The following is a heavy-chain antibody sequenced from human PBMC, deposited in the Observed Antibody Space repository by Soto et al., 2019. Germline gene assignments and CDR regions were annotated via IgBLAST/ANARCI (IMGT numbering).Heavy chain of an antibody. CDR1: GGSFSGYY. D-gene: IGHD1-1*01. CDR2: INHSGST. CDR3: ATANWSHHYCGP. Sequence: QVRLQQWGTGLLKSSETLSLTCAVYGGSFSGYYWSWLRQPPGKGLEWIGEINHSGSTNYNPSLKSRVTISVDTSNNQSSLKLTSITAADTGVYYCATANWSHHYCGPWGQGTLVTVSS. J-gene: IGHJ5*02. V-gene: IGHV4-34*01.